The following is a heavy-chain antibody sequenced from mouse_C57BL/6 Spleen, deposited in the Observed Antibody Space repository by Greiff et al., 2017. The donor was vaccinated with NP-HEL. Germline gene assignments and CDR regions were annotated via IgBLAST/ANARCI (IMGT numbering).Heavy chain of an antibody. J-gene: IGHJ1*03. CDR3: ARGNFNWGGYFDV. CDR1: GYTFTTYP. CDR2: FHPYNDDT. V-gene: IGHV1-47*01. Sequence: LVESGAELVKPGASVKMSCKASGYTFTTYPIEWMKQNHGKSLEWIGNFHPYNDDTKYNEKFKGKATLTVEKSSSTVYLELSRLTSDDSAVYYCARGNFNWGGYFDVWGTGTTVTVSS. D-gene: IGHD4-1*02.